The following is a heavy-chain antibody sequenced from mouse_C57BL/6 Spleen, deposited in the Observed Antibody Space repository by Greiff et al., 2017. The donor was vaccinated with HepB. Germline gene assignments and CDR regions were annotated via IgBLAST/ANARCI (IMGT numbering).Heavy chain of an antibody. CDR1: GYTFTSYW. Sequence: QVQLQQPGAELVKPGASVKLSCKASGYTFTSYWMQWVKQRPGQGLEWIGEIDPSDSYTNYNQKFKGKATLTVDTSSSTAYMQLSSRTSEDSAVYYCAREGDYEDYWGQGTTLTVSS. CDR2: IDPSDSYT. CDR3: AREGDYEDY. D-gene: IGHD2-4*01. V-gene: IGHV1-50*01. J-gene: IGHJ2*01.